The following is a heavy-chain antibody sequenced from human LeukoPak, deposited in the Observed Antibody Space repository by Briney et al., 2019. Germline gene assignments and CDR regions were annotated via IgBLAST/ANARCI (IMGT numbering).Heavy chain of an antibody. V-gene: IGHV4-39*07. CDR1: GGSISSSSYY. D-gene: IGHD6-13*01. J-gene: IGHJ5*02. CDR3: ARGLRRSSSWYGVGYNWFDP. CDR2: INHSGST. Sequence: SETLSLTCTVSGGSISSSSYYWSWIRQPPGKGLEWIGEINHSGSTNYNPSLKSRVTISVDTSKNQFSLKLSSVTAADTAVYYCARGLRRSSSWYGVGYNWFDPWGQGTLVTVSS.